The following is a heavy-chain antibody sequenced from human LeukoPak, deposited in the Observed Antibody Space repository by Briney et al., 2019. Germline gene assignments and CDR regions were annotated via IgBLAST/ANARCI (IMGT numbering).Heavy chain of an antibody. CDR3: TTVTHFYL. CDR2: IQHGGTT. V-gene: IGHV3-15*01. Sequence: PGGSLRLPCATSGFSFSGAWLSWVRQAPGKGLEWIGRIQHGGTTDYAAPVKGRFTISRDDSKATLYPQMNSLKTEDTAIYYCTTVTHFYLGGQGTLVTVSS. J-gene: IGHJ4*02. CDR1: GFSFSGAW. D-gene: IGHD2-15*01.